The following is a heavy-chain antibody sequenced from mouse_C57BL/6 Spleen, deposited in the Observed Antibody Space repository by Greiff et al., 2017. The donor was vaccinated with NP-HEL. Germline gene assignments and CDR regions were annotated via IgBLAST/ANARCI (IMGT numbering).Heavy chain of an antibody. CDR2: LSDGGSYT. CDR3: ARGDYHFDY. Sequence: EVQRVESGGGLVKPGGSLKLSCAASGFTFSSYAMSWVRQTPEKRLEWVATLSDGGSYTYYPDNVKGRFTISRDNAKNNLYLQMSHLKSEDTAMYYCARGDYHFDYWGQGTTLTVSS. CDR1: GFTFSSYA. D-gene: IGHD5-5*01. V-gene: IGHV5-4*01. J-gene: IGHJ2*01.